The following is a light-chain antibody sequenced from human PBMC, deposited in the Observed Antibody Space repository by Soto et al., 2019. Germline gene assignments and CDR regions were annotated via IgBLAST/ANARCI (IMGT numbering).Light chain of an antibody. J-gene: IGKJ3*01. Sequence: IVLTQSPGTLSVSPGERVILSCRASEPLRNKLAWYQQKPGQAPRLLIYGGFTRATGIPARFSGSVSGTEFTLTITSLQSEEYAIYYCQQHNAWLLSCGPGTKLDLK. CDR1: EPLRNK. CDR2: GGF. CDR3: QQHNAWLLS. V-gene: IGKV3-15*01.